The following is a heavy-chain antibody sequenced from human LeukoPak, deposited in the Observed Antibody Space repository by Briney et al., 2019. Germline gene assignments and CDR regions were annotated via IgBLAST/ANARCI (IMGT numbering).Heavy chain of an antibody. CDR3: AKVEQYTASTGTCLDY. D-gene: IGHD6-13*01. V-gene: IGHV3-33*06. Sequence: GGSLRLSCAVSGFTFGKYGMHWVRQAPGKGLDWVVVLWYDLRYTYYADSVKGRFTISRDNSKNMLYLQMNSQRAEDTAVYYCAKVEQYTASTGTCLDYWGQETLDTVSS. J-gene: IGHJ4*02. CDR1: GFTFGKYG. CDR2: LWYDLRYT.